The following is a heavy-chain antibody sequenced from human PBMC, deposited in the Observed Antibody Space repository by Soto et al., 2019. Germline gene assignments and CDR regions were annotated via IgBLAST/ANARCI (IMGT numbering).Heavy chain of an antibody. D-gene: IGHD5-12*01. CDR1: GGSFTTDS. CDR3: AKGVASSD. Sequence: QVHLVQSEAEVRKPGSSVKVSCKSSGGSFTTDSIIWVRQAPGQGLEWMGGINPLFRTPVYAQKFQGRVTISADESTSAAHLEVTGLTPEDTAVYFCAKGVASSDWGQGTPVTASS. CDR2: INPLFRTP. J-gene: IGHJ4*02. V-gene: IGHV1-69*01.